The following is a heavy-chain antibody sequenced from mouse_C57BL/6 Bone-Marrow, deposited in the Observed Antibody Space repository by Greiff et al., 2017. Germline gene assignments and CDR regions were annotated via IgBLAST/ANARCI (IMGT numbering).Heavy chain of an antibody. D-gene: IGHD2-4*01. CDR2: IYPGDGDT. V-gene: IGHV1-82*01. CDR3: AKGGLRRTFAY. Sequence: QVHVKQSGPELVKPGASVKISCKASGYAFSSSWMNWVKQRPGKGLEWIGRIYPGDGDTNYNGKFKGKATLTADKSSSTAYMQLSSLTSEDSAVYFCAKGGLRRTFAYWGQGTLVTVSA. J-gene: IGHJ3*01. CDR1: GYAFSSSW.